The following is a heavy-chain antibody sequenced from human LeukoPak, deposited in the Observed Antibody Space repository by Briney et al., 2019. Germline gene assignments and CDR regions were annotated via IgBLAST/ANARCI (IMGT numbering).Heavy chain of an antibody. J-gene: IGHJ4*02. CDR1: GGSVSSADYY. D-gene: IGHD5-18*01. V-gene: IGHV4-61*08. Sequence: SETLSLTCTVSGGSVSSADYYWSWIRHPPGKTLEWIGYIYHTGSNNYKYSLKSRVTISLDTSKNRFSLRLTSMTAEDTAVYYCARGVEIQLWPDWGQGTLVTVSS. CDR3: ARGVEIQLWPD. CDR2: IYHTGSN.